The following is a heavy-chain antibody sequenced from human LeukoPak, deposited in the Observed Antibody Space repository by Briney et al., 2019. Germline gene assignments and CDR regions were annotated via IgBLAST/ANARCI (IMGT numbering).Heavy chain of an antibody. CDR3: ARGLRYYVVPASRFDP. V-gene: IGHV4-34*01. D-gene: IGHD2-2*01. CDR2: INHSGST. Sequence: SETLSLTCAVYGGSFSSYYWSWIRQPPGKGLEWIGEINHSGSTNYNPSLKSRVTISVDTSKNQFSLKLSSVTAADTAVYYCARGLRYYVVPASRFDPWGQGTLVTVSS. J-gene: IGHJ5*02. CDR1: GGSFSSYY.